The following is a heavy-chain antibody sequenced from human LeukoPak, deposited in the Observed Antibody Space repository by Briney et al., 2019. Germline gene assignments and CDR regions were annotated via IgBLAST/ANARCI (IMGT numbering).Heavy chain of an antibody. D-gene: IGHD5-24*01. CDR2: INHSGST. Sequence: SETLALTCAVYGGPFSGYYWSWIRQPPGKGLEWIGEINHSGSTNYNPSLKSRVTISADTSNNHFSLKMNSVTAADTAVYYCSRGTDAYKCGNSWGQGTLVTVSS. CDR1: GGPFSGYY. CDR3: SRGTDAYKCGNS. V-gene: IGHV4-34*01. J-gene: IGHJ4*02.